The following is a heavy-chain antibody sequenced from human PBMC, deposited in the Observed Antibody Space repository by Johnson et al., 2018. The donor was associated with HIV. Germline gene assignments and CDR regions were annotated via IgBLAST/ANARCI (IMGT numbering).Heavy chain of an antibody. CDR1: AFTFRSYS. CDR3: ASGDDDGF. CDR2: ISFDGKNK. D-gene: IGHD5-12*01. Sequence: QVQLVECGGGVVQPGRSLRLSCAASAFTFRSYSMHWVRQAPGKGLEWVAVISFDGKNKFYADSVKGRFTISRDNSRNTLYLQMNSLRPEDTAVYYCASGDDDGFWGRGTLVTVSS. J-gene: IGHJ4*03. V-gene: IGHV3-30*04.